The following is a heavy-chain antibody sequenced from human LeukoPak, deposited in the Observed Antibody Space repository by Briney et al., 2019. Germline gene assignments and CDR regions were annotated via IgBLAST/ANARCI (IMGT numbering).Heavy chain of an antibody. Sequence: KPSETLSLTCTVSGGSISRYYWSWIRQPPGKGLEWIGYIYYSGSTNYNPSLKSRVTMSVDTSKNQFSLKLSSVTAADTAVYYCARDGSPRMGVPFRGPLFWWGQGTLVTVSS. V-gene: IGHV4-59*12. CDR2: IYYSGST. J-gene: IGHJ4*02. CDR3: ARDGSPRMGVPFRGPLFW. D-gene: IGHD3-10*01. CDR1: GGSISRYY.